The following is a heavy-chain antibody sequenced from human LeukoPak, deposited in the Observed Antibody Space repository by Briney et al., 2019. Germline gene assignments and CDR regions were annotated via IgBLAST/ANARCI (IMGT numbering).Heavy chain of an antibody. V-gene: IGHV4-59*01. CDR2: IYYSAST. Sequence: SGTLSLTRTVSGGSISSYYWSWIRQPPGKGLEWIGYIYYSASTNYNPSLKSRVTISVDTSKNQFSLKLSSVTAADTAVYYCARDRGIAARLYNWFDPWGQGTLVTVSS. CDR3: ARDRGIAARLYNWFDP. D-gene: IGHD6-6*01. J-gene: IGHJ5*02. CDR1: GGSISSYY.